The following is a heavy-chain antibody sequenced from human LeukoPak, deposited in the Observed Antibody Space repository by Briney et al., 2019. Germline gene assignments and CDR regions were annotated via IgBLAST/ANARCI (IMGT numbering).Heavy chain of an antibody. CDR3: TKDGYDTSGYYTH. D-gene: IGHD3-22*01. J-gene: IGHJ4*02. Sequence: AGGSLRLSCAASGFTFDDFAMHWVRQAPGKGLEWVSGISWKSDALGYADSVNGRFTISRDNAKNSLYLQMTSLRVEDTAFYYCTKDGYDTSGYYTHWGRGTLVTVSS. V-gene: IGHV3-9*01. CDR2: ISWKSDAL. CDR1: GFTFDDFA.